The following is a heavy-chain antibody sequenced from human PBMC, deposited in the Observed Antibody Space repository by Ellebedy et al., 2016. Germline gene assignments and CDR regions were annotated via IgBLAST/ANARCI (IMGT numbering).Heavy chain of an antibody. CDR1: GFTFSIHW. V-gene: IGHV3-74*01. D-gene: IGHD6-13*01. CDR2: IRSDGSST. Sequence: GGSLRLXCVASGFTFSIHWMHWVRQAPGKGLVWVSRIRSDGSSTSYADSVKGRFTISRDNAKNTLFLQMNSLRAEDTAVYYCARGLGYSVSWGQGTLVTVSP. CDR3: ARGLGYSVS. J-gene: IGHJ4*02.